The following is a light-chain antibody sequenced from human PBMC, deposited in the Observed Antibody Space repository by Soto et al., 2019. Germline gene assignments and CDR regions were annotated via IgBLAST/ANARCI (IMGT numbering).Light chain of an antibody. CDR2: GAS. Sequence: EIVLTQSPGTLSLSPGERATLSCRASQSLSNNYLAWYQQKVGQAPRLLIYGASNRATGIPDRFSGSGSGTDFTLTISRLEPEDFAVYYCQQYGSSPPYTFGQGTKLEI. J-gene: IGKJ2*01. CDR1: QSLSNNY. V-gene: IGKV3-20*01. CDR3: QQYGSSPPYT.